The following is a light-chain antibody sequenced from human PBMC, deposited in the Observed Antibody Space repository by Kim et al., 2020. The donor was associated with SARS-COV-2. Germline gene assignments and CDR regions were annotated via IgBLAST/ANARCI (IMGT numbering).Light chain of an antibody. CDR2: DAS. V-gene: IGKV1-33*01. CDR3: QQYDNPPFT. J-gene: IGKJ2*01. CDR1: LDIRNY. Sequence: DIQMTQSPSSLSTSVGDRVTITCQASLDIRNYLNWYQQKPGKAPKLLIYDASNLEAGVPSRFSGSGAGSHFTFTISSLQPEDIATYYCQQYDNPPFTFGQGTKVDIK.